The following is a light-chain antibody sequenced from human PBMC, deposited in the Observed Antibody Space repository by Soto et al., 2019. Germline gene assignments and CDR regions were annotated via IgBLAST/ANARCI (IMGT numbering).Light chain of an antibody. V-gene: IGLV1-47*01. CDR1: ASTLGRNY. CDR2: RNS. J-gene: IGLJ1*01. Sequence: HCAPNQLPSASWAPRPRGTISWYGNASTLGRNYVYWYQQLPGTAPKLLIYRNSQRPSGVPDRFSGSKSGTSASLAISGLRSEDEADYYCAAWDDNLSGFYVFGDGTKVTVL. CDR3: AAWDDNLSGFYV.